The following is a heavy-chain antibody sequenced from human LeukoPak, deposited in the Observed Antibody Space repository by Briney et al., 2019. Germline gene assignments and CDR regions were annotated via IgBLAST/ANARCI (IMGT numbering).Heavy chain of an antibody. Sequence: SETLSLTCTVSGVSISSYYWSWIRQPPGKGLEWIGYIYYSGSTNYNPSLKGRVTISVDTSKNQFSLKLSSVTAADTAVYYCARRRIAVAGTLSDWFDPWGQGTLVTVSS. J-gene: IGHJ5*02. CDR3: ARRRIAVAGTLSDWFDP. V-gene: IGHV4-59*08. CDR1: GVSISSYY. D-gene: IGHD6-19*01. CDR2: IYYSGST.